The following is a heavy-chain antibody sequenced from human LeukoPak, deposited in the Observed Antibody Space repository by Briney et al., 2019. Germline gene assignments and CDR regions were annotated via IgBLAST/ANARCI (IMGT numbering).Heavy chain of an antibody. CDR1: GGSISSGSYY. J-gene: IGHJ6*03. CDR3: ARRRALRIAAAGYYYYYYMDV. CDR2: IYHSGST. V-gene: IGHV4-61*02. D-gene: IGHD6-13*01. Sequence: SQTLSLTCTVSGGSISSGSYYWSWIRQPAGKGLEWIGSIYHSGSTYYNPSLKSRVTISVDTSKNQFSLKLSSVTAADTAVYYCARRRALRIAAAGYYYYYYMDVWGKGTTVTISS.